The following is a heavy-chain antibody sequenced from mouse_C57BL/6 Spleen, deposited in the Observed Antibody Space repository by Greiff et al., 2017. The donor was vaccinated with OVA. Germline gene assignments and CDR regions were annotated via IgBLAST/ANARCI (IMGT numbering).Heavy chain of an antibody. V-gene: IGHV14-1*01. Sequence: EVQLQQSGAELVRPGASVKLSCTASGFNIKDYYMHWVKQRPEQGLEWIGRIDPEDGDTEYAPKFQGKATMTADTSSNTAYLQLSSLTSEDTAVYYCTTDYGSSLWFAYWGQGTLVTVSA. CDR1: GFNIKDYY. J-gene: IGHJ3*01. CDR3: TTDYGSSLWFAY. D-gene: IGHD1-1*01. CDR2: IDPEDGDT.